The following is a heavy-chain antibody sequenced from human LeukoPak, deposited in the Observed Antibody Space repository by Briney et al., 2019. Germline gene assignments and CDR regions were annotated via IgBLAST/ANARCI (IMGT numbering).Heavy chain of an antibody. V-gene: IGHV3-74*01. CDR1: GFTFSSYW. CDR2: INGDGSST. Sequence: GGSLRLSCAASGFTFSSYWMHWVRQAPGKGLVWVSRINGDGSSTSYADSVKGRFTISRDNAKNTLYLQMNSLRAEDTAVYYCARGRARAHFDYWGQGTLVTVSS. J-gene: IGHJ4*02. CDR3: ARGRARAHFDY.